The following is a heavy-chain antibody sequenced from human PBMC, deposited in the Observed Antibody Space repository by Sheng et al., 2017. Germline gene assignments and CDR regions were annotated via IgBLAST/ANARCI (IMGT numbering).Heavy chain of an antibody. J-gene: IGHJ6*02. Sequence: QVQLVESGGGVVQPGRSLRLSCAASGFTFSSYAMHWVRQAPGKGLEWVAVISYDGSNKYYADSVKGRFTISRDNSKNTLYLQMNSLRAEDTAVYYCARGLVEMATTTYYYYGMDVWDQGP. CDR3: ARGLVEMATTTYYYYGMDV. CDR1: GFTFSSYA. CDR2: ISYDGSNK. V-gene: IGHV3-30*01. D-gene: IGHD5-12*01.